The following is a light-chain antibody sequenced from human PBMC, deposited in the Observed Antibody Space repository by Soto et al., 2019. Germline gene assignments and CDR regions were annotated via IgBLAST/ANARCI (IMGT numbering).Light chain of an antibody. CDR3: SSYTSSSTYV. CDR2: DVI. V-gene: IGLV2-14*01. J-gene: IGLJ1*01. Sequence: QSALTQPASVSGSPGQSIAISCTGTSSDVGGYDYVSWYQQHPGKAPKLMIYDVINRPSGVSNRFSGSKSDNTASLTISGLQAEDEADYYCSSYTSSSTYVFGTGTKLTVL. CDR1: SSDVGGYDY.